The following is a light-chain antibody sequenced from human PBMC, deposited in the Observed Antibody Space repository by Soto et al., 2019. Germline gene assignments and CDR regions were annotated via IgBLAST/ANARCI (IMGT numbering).Light chain of an antibody. V-gene: IGKV1-5*01. CDR2: DAS. J-gene: IGKJ1*01. CDR3: QQYDSFPWS. CDR1: QSISGW. Sequence: IQMTQSPSTLAASVGDRVTITFRASQSISGWLAWYQQKPGKAPKILIYDASNLERGLPSRFSGSGSGTEFTLTISSLQPDDFATYYCQQYDSFPWSFGQGTKV.